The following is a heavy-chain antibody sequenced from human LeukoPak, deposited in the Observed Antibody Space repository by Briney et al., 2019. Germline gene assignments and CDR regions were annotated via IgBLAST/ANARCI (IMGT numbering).Heavy chain of an antibody. D-gene: IGHD4-17*01. Sequence: ASVKVSCKASGYTFTSYDINWVRQATGQGLEWMGWMNPNSGNTGYAQKFQGRVTMTRNTSISTAYMELSSLRSEDTAVYCCARVTTAYYYYGMDVWGQGTTVTVSS. CDR3: ARVTTAYYYYGMDV. CDR1: GYTFTSYD. CDR2: MNPNSGNT. V-gene: IGHV1-8*01. J-gene: IGHJ6*02.